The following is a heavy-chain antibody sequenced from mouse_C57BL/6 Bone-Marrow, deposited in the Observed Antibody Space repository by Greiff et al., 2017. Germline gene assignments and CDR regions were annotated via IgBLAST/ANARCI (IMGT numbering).Heavy chain of an antibody. CDR1: GYTLTSYG. V-gene: IGHV1-81*01. Sequence: QVQLQQSGAELARPGASVKLSCKASGYTLTSYGISWVKQRTGQGLEWIGEIYPRSGNTYYNEKFKGKATLTADKSSSTAYMELRSLTSEDSAVYFCAREGDCHWYFDVWGTGTTVTVSS. CDR2: IYPRSGNT. J-gene: IGHJ1*03. CDR3: AREGDCHWYFDV.